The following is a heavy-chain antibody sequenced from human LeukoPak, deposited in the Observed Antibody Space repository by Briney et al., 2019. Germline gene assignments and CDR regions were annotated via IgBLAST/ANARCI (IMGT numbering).Heavy chain of an antibody. V-gene: IGHV4-39*01. CDR2: IYYSGST. Sequence: PSETLSLTCTVSGGSISSSSYYWGWIRQPPGKGLEWIGSIYYSGSTYYNPSLKSRVTISVDTSKNQFSLKLSSVTAADTAVYYCARQIYCSSTSCYENWFDPWGQGTLVTVSS. CDR1: GGSISSSSYY. D-gene: IGHD2-2*01. J-gene: IGHJ5*02. CDR3: ARQIYCSSTSCYENWFDP.